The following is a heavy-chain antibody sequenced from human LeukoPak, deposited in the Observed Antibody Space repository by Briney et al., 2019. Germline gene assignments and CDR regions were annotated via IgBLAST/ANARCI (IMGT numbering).Heavy chain of an antibody. CDR1: GFTFSSYG. D-gene: IGHD1-1*01. CDR3: AKDARYNWNSTGGRDFDY. Sequence: GGSLRLSCAASGFTFSSYGMHWVRQAPGKRLEWVAFIRYDGSNKYYADSVKGRFTISRDNSKNTLYLQMNSVRAEDTAVYYCAKDARYNWNSTGGRDFDYWGQGTLVTVSS. V-gene: IGHV3-30*02. CDR2: IRYDGSNK. J-gene: IGHJ4*02.